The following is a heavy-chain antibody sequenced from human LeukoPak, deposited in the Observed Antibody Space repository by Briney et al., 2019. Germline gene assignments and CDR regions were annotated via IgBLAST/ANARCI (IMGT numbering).Heavy chain of an antibody. Sequence: GGSLRLSCAASGFTFSSYAMSWVRQAPGKGLEWVSAISGSGGSTYYADSVKGRFTISRDNSKNTLYLQMNSLRAEDTAVYYCAKGRPLADIVVVPAAIYSYYYGMDVWGQGTTVTVSS. J-gene: IGHJ6*02. CDR2: ISGSGGST. V-gene: IGHV3-23*01. CDR3: AKGRPLADIVVVPAAIYSYYYGMDV. D-gene: IGHD2-2*02. CDR1: GFTFSSYA.